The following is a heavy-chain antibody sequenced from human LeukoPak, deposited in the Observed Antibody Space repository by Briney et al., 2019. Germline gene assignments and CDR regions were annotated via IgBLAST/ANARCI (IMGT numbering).Heavy chain of an antibody. CDR3: AKEGDGYH. V-gene: IGHV3-43*01. CDR1: VFTFEDYT. D-gene: IGHD5-24*01. CDR2: IRWDGGST. Sequence: GGSLRLSCAASVFTFEDYTMHWVRQAPGKGLEWVSLIRWDGGSTYYADSVKGRFTISRDNSKNSLYLQMNSLRTEDTALYYCAKEGDGYHWGQGTMVTVSS. J-gene: IGHJ3*01.